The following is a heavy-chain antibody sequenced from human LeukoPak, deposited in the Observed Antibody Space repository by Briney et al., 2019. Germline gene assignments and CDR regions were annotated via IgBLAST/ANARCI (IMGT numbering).Heavy chain of an antibody. J-gene: IGHJ5*02. CDR2: TYYRSKWYN. V-gene: IGHV6-1*01. Sequence: SQTLSLTCAISGDSVSSNSAAWNWIRQSPSRGLEWLGRTYYRSKWYNDYAVSVKSRITINPDTSKNQFSLRLTSVIAADTAVYYCARGQARLAWFDPWGQGTLVTVSS. D-gene: IGHD6-19*01. CDR1: GDSVSSNSAA. CDR3: ARGQARLAWFDP.